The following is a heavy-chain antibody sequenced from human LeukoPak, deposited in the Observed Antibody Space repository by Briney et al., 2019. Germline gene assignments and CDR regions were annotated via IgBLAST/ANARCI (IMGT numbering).Heavy chain of an antibody. D-gene: IGHD3-3*01. CDR2: INPNSGGT. CDR3: ARDRAREGITIFGVVKNAFDI. CDR1: GYTFTGYY. V-gene: IGHV1-2*02. J-gene: IGHJ3*02. Sequence: ASVKVSCKASGYTFTGYYMHWVRQAPGQGLEWMGWINPNSGGTNYAQKFQGRVTMTRDTSISTAYMELSRLRSDDTAVCYCARDRAREGITIFGVVKNAFDIWGQGTMVTVSS.